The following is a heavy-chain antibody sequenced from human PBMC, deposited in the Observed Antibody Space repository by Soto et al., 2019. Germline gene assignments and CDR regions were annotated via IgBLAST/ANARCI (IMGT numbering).Heavy chain of an antibody. V-gene: IGHV3-48*02. CDR2: ISSGSKTI. J-gene: IGHJ4*02. CDR1: GFTFSGYS. CDR3: VREDILGVRSFDY. Sequence: TGGSLGLSCAASGFTFSGYSVNWVRQAPGKGLEWISYISSGSKTIYYADSVKGRFIVSRDNAKNSQYLQMNSLRDEDTAVYYCVREDILGVRSFDYWGQGTLVTVSS. D-gene: IGHD3-9*01.